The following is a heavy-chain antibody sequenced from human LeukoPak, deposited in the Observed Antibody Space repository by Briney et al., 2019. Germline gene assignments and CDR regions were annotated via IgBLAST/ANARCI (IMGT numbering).Heavy chain of an antibody. Sequence: SETLSLTCAVYGGSFSGYYWSWIRQPPGKGLEWIGEINHSGSTNYNPSLKSRVTISVDRSMNQFSLKLSSVTAADTAVYYCARDLGYCTSTSCRYFDFWGQGTLVTVSS. CDR1: GGSFSGYY. D-gene: IGHD2-2*01. CDR2: INHSGST. V-gene: IGHV4-34*01. CDR3: ARDLGYCTSTSCRYFDF. J-gene: IGHJ4*02.